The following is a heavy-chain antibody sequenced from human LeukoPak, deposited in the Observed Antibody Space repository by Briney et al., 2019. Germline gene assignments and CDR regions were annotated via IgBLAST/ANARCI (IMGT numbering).Heavy chain of an antibody. V-gene: IGHV3-30*02. Sequence: PGGSLRLSCAASGFTFSTYGMHWVRQAPGKGLEWVAFIRYDGSNKYYADSVKGRFTISRDNSKNTLYLQMNSLTAEDTAVYYCARILYFYDSSGNSEYFQHWGQGTLVTVSS. CDR1: GFTFSTYG. CDR2: IRYDGSNK. J-gene: IGHJ1*01. CDR3: ARILYFYDSSGNSEYFQH. D-gene: IGHD3-22*01.